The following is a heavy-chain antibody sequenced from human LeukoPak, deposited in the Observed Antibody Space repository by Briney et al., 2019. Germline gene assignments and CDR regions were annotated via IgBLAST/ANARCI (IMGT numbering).Heavy chain of an antibody. CDR2: IYYSGST. J-gene: IGHJ5*02. D-gene: IGHD2-21*02. CDR1: GGSISSSSYY. V-gene: IGHV4-39*01. Sequence: SETLSLTCTVSGGSISSSSYYWGWIRQPPGKGLEWIGSIYYSGSTYYNPSLKGRVTISVDTSKNQFSLKLSSVTAADTAVYYCARQIVVVTAATNWFDPWGQGTLVTVSS. CDR3: ARQIVVVTAATNWFDP.